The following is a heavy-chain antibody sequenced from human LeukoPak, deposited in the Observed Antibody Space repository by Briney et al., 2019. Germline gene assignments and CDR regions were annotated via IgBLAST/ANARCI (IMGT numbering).Heavy chain of an antibody. J-gene: IGHJ6*02. D-gene: IGHD2-2*02. CDR2: IHHSESA. V-gene: IGHV4-38-2*02. CDR1: RYSISSGYY. Sequence: SETLSLTCTVYRYSISSGYYWGWIRQPPGKGLEWIGSIHHSESASYNPSLKSRVTISVDTSKNQFSLKLSSVTAADTAVYYCARANRYCSSTSCYKVVLLRPRRYYGMDVWGQGTTVTVSS. CDR3: ARANRYCSSTSCYKVVLLRPRRYYGMDV.